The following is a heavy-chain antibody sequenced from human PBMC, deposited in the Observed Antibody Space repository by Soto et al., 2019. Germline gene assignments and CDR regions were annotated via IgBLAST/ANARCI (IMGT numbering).Heavy chain of an antibody. V-gene: IGHV1-69*01. J-gene: IGHJ5*02. Sequence: QVQLVQSGAEVKKPGSSVKVSCKASGGTFSSYAISWVRQAPGQGLEWLGGIIPIFGTANYAQKFQGRVTITADESTSTSYMELSSLRSEDTAVYYCARDPTKYSSFNGFDPWGQGTLVTVSS. CDR2: IIPIFGTA. CDR1: GGTFSSYA. D-gene: IGHD6-6*01. CDR3: ARDPTKYSSFNGFDP.